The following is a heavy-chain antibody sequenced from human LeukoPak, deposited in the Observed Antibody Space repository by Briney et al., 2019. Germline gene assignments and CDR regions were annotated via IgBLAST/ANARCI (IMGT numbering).Heavy chain of an antibody. CDR1: GFTFSSYS. CDR2: ISSSSSYI. V-gene: IGHV3-21*01. J-gene: IGHJ6*03. D-gene: IGHD2/OR15-2a*01. CDR3: ARDSIYYYYMDV. Sequence: PGGSLRLSCAASGFTFSSYSMNWVRQAPGKGLEWVSSISSSSSYIYYADSVKGRFTISRDNAKNSLYLQMNSLRAEGTAVYYCARDSIYYYYMDVWGKGTTVTVSS.